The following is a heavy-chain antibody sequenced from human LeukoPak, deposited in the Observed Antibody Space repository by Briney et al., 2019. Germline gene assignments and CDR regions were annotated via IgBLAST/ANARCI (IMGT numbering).Heavy chain of an antibody. Sequence: GRSLRLSCAASGFTFDDYAMHWVRQAPGKGLEGVSGLTWNSGSVAYADSVKGRFTISRDNAKNSLYLQMNSLRAEDTALYYCAKDIFGYSSSRAIDYWGQGTLVTVSS. D-gene: IGHD6-13*01. V-gene: IGHV3-9*01. J-gene: IGHJ4*02. CDR1: GFTFDDYA. CDR2: LTWNSGSV. CDR3: AKDIFGYSSSRAIDY.